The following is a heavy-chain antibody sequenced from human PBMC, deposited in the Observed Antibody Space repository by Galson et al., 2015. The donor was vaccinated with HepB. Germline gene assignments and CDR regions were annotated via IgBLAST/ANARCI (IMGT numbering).Heavy chain of an antibody. CDR3: ARAMYYRDVSNYPYFAGLDV. Sequence: SLRLSCAASGVSVSLNYMVWVRQPPGEGLEWVSLINSGDSTYYINSVKGRFTISRDNSKNKLYLQMNTLRAEDTAVYYCARAMYYRDVSNYPYFAGLDVWGQGTTVTVSS. CDR2: INSGDST. CDR1: GVSVSLNY. J-gene: IGHJ6*02. V-gene: IGHV3-66*01. D-gene: IGHD3-16*01.